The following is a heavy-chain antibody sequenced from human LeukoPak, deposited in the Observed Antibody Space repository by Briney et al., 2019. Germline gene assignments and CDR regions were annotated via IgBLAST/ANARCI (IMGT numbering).Heavy chain of an antibody. Sequence: PSETLSLTCSVSGASISSCSNYWVWIPHPPGKTLEWIGSIYSSGSTYYNSSLQSRVIIIIDTPKNNFSLTLSSVTAADTAVYYCARSDGYGLVDIWGRGTMVTVSS. CDR2: IYSSGST. J-gene: IGHJ3*02. D-gene: IGHD3-10*01. V-gene: IGHV4-39*07. CDR1: GASISSCSNY. CDR3: ARSDGYGLVDI.